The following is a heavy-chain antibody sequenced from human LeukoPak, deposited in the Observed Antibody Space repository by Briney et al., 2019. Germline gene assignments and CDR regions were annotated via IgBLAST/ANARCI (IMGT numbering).Heavy chain of an antibody. V-gene: IGHV4-4*07. CDR2: IYTRGST. CDR3: ARGRYCSADICSGGDAFDI. J-gene: IGHJ3*02. Sequence: SETLSLTCTVPGGSINNYYWSWIRQPAGKGLEWIGRIYTRGSTNYNPSFKSRVTMSVDTSKNQFSLKLSSVTAAATAVYYCARGRYCSADICSGGDAFDIWGQGTMVSVYS. D-gene: IGHD2-15*01. CDR1: GGSINNYY.